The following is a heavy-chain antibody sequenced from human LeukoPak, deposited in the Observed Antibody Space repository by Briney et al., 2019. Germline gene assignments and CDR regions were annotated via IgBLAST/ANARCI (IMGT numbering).Heavy chain of an antibody. CDR2: INPSGGST. Sequence: ASVKVSCKASGYTFTSYYMHWVRQAPGQGLEWMGIINPSGGSTSYAQKFQGRVTMTRDMSTSTVYMELSSLRSEDTAVYYCARGRVVRSSSGPSRSGDAFDIWGQGTMVTVSS. CDR3: ARGRVVRSSSGPSRSGDAFDI. CDR1: GYTFTSYY. V-gene: IGHV1-46*01. J-gene: IGHJ3*02. D-gene: IGHD6-6*01.